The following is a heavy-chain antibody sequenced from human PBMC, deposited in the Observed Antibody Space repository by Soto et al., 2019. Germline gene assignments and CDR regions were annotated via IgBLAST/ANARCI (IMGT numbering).Heavy chain of an antibody. D-gene: IGHD2-21*02. Sequence: QVQLVQSGAEVKKPGSSVKVSCKASGGTFSTSSINWLRQAPGQRPEWMGNILPIFGTADYAQKFQGRVTTTADKSTKTACMELRSLLSEDTAVYYCARGHAYGGNSDAFDFWGQGTVVTVSS. CDR2: ILPIFGTA. CDR3: ARGHAYGGNSDAFDF. CDR1: GGTFSTSS. V-gene: IGHV1-69*14. J-gene: IGHJ3*01.